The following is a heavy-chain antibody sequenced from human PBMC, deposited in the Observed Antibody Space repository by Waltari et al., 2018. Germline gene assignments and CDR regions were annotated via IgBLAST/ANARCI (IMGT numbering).Heavy chain of an antibody. V-gene: IGHV3-7*01. CDR1: GLTFCRHR. CDR2: INEDESET. J-gene: IGHJ4*02. CDR3: ARDMGIHTNYAAY. Sequence: EVQLVESGGGLVQPGGSLRLSCVAPGLTFCRHRISWLRQAQGKGLEWVANINEDESETFYADSVKGRFTISRDNAKNSLYLQMNSLRVEDTAYYYCARDMGIHTNYAAYWGQGTLVTVSS. D-gene: IGHD4-4*01.